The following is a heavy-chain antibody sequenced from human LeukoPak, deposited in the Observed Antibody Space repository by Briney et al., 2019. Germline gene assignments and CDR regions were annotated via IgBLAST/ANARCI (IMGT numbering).Heavy chain of an antibody. J-gene: IGHJ2*01. CDR2: ISYDGSNK. V-gene: IGHV3-30*01. CDR3: ARAPAPHFDL. Sequence: GGSLRLSCAASGFTFSSYAMHWVRQAPGKGLEWVAVISYDGSNKYYADSVKGRFTISRDNSKHTLYLQMNSLRAEDTAVYYCARAPAPHFDLWGRGTLVTVSS. CDR1: GFTFSSYA.